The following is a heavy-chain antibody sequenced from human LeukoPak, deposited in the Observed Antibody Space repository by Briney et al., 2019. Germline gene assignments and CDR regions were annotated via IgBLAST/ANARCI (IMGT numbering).Heavy chain of an antibody. Sequence: PSETLSLTCSVSGGSFTVYYWTWIRQSPAMGLEWLGEINHSGSTKYNPSLTGRASISVDTSKNQFSLTLTSVTAADTAVYYCARQRVAADGVGILDYWGLGALVTVSS. CDR2: INHSGST. CDR3: ARQRVAADGVGILDY. D-gene: IGHD1-26*01. CDR1: GGSFTVYY. V-gene: IGHV4-34*01. J-gene: IGHJ4*02.